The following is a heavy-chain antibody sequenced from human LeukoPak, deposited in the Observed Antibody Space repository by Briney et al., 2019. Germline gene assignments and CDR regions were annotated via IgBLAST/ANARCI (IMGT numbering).Heavy chain of an antibody. V-gene: IGHV1-46*01. CDR3: AGDLSHYYFDY. D-gene: IGHD3-9*01. CDR2: INPSGGST. CDR1: GYTFTSYY. J-gene: IGHJ4*02. Sequence: ASVKVSCKASGYTFTSYYMHWVRQAPGQGLEWMGIINPSGGSTSYAQKFQGRVTMTRDTSTSTVYMELSSLRSEDTAVYYCAGDLSHYYFDYWGQGTLVTVSS.